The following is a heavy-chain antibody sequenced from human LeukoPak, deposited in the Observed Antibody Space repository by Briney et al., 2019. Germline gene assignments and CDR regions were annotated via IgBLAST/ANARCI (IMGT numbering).Heavy chain of an antibody. Sequence: GGSLRLSCETAGFTFSSYVMHWVRRTPGKGLVWVSRISHDGFISYADSVKGRFTISRDNAKNTLILQMNSQRAEDTAVYYCARDWVYKIDYWGRRTLVTVSS. CDR3: ARDWVYKIDY. CDR1: GFTFSSYV. D-gene: IGHD5-24*01. J-gene: IGHJ4*02. CDR2: ISHDGFI. V-gene: IGHV3-74*01.